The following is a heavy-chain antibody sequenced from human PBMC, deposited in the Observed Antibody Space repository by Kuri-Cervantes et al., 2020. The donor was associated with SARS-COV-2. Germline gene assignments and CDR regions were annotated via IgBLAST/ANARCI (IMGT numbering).Heavy chain of an antibody. Sequence: SETLSLTCAISGDSVSNNIGAWNWIRQSPERGLEWLGRTYYRSKWYNGYATSVQSRVSINPDTSKNQFSLHLKSVTPEDTAVYYCAREVYCNGGSCYGDNWFDPWGQGTLVTVSS. CDR1: GDSVSNNIGA. CDR3: AREVYCNGGSCYGDNWFDP. D-gene: IGHD2-15*01. J-gene: IGHJ5*02. CDR2: TYYRSKWYN. V-gene: IGHV6-1*01.